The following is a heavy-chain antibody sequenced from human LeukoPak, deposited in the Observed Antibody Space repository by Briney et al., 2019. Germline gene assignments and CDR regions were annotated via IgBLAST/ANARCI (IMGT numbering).Heavy chain of an antibody. J-gene: IGHJ6*02. V-gene: IGHV1-2*02. CDR3: ARDMLIVSYGMDV. D-gene: IGHD3-16*01. CDR1: GYTFTGYY. CDR2: INPNSGVT. Sequence: ASVKVSCKASGYTFTGYYMHWVRPAAGQGLEWMGCINPNSGVTRYAQKFLGRVSMTRDTSITTAYMELTRLRSDDTAVYFCARDMLIVSYGMDVWGQGTTVIVSS.